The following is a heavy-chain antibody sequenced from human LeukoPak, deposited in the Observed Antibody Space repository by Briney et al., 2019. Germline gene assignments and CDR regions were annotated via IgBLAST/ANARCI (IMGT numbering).Heavy chain of an antibody. Sequence: SETLSLTCTVSGGSISSYYWSWIRQPPGKGLEWIGEINHSGSTNYNPSLKSRVTISVDTSKNQFSLKLSSVTAADTAVYYCARSPVYGMDVWGQGTTVTVSS. CDR3: ARSPVYGMDV. CDR2: INHSGST. CDR1: GGSISSYY. V-gene: IGHV4-34*01. J-gene: IGHJ6*02.